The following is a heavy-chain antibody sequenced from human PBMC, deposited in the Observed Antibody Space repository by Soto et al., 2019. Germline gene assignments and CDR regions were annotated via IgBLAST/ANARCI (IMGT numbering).Heavy chain of an antibody. J-gene: IGHJ3*02. CDR2: ISSYNGDT. CDR3: ARVPYSSGWYFAFNI. D-gene: IGHD6-19*01. V-gene: IGHV1-18*01. CDR1: GYTFINFC. Sequence: ASVKVSRKTSGYTFINFCITWVRPAPGQGLEWMGWISSYNGDTNHAPKFKGRVTMTTDRSTSTAYMELRSLRSDDTAVYYCARVPYSSGWYFAFNIWGQGTMVTVSS.